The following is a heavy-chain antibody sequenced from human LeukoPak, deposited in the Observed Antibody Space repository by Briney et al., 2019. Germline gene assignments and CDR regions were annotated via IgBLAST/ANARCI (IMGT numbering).Heavy chain of an antibody. CDR1: GGSISTTNW. CDR2: VNLQGST. V-gene: IGHV4-4*02. CDR3: ARGAGPSRPLDY. Sequence: PSETLSLTCGVSGGSISTTNWWTWVRQPPGKGLEWIGEVNLQGSTNYNPSLKSRVAISVDKSENHISLKLTSVTAADTAVYYCARGAGPSRPLDYSGQGTLVTAAS. J-gene: IGHJ4*02.